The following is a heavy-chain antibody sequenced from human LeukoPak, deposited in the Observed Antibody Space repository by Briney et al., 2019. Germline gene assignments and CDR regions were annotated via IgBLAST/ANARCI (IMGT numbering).Heavy chain of an antibody. CDR3: AKITPGDYARERFNWFDP. Sequence: GGSLRLSCAASGFTFSSYSMNWVRQAPGKGLEWVSVIYKNAITYYADTVKGRFTISRDNSKNTLYLQMNSLRADDTAVYYCAKITPGDYARERFNWFDPWGQGTLVTVSS. V-gene: IGHV3-53*01. D-gene: IGHD4-17*01. J-gene: IGHJ5*02. CDR1: GFTFSSYS. CDR2: IYKNAIT.